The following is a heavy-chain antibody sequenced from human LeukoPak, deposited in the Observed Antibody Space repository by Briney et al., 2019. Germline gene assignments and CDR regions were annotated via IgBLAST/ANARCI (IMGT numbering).Heavy chain of an antibody. CDR3: ARRLGYCSSTSCHGLGSDY. CDR2: IYHSGST. Sequence: SETLSLTCAVSGYSISSGYYWGWIRQPPGKGLEWIGSIYHSGSTYYNPSLKSRVIISVDTSKNQFSLKLSSVTAADTAVYYCARRLGYCSSTSCHGLGSDYWGQGTLVTVSS. D-gene: IGHD2-2*01. V-gene: IGHV4-38-2*01. J-gene: IGHJ4*02. CDR1: GYSISSGYY.